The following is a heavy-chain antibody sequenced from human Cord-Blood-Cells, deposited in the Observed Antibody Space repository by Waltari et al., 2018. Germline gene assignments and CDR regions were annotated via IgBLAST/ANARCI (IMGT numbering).Heavy chain of an antibody. Sequence: QLQLQESCPGLVRPSAPLSLTCTVSVGSICSRSYCCVSIRQPPAQGLDWIGSIYYSGSTYYNPSRKSRVTISVDTSKNQFSLKLSSVTAADTAVYDCARHDYDFWSGYYPHYYYYGMDVWGQGTTVTVSS. CDR1: VGSICSRSYC. V-gene: IGHV4-39*01. CDR3: ARHDYDFWSGYYPHYYYYGMDV. D-gene: IGHD3-3*01. CDR2: IYYSGST. J-gene: IGHJ6*02.